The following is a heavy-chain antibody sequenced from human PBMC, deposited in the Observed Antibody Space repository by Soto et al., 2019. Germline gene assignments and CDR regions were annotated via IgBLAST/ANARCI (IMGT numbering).Heavy chain of an antibody. CDR3: TRLGYGGNSEDYYYGMDV. CDR1: GGSISSYS. V-gene: IGHV4-59*12. D-gene: IGHD4-17*01. J-gene: IGHJ6*02. Sequence: SQTLCLTCTVVGGSISSYSWSWILQHPGKGLEWIGDVYYSGSTNYNPSLKSRVTISVDKSKNQFSLKLSSVTAADTAVYYCTRLGYGGNSEDYYYGMDVWGQGTTVTVSS. CDR2: VYYSGST.